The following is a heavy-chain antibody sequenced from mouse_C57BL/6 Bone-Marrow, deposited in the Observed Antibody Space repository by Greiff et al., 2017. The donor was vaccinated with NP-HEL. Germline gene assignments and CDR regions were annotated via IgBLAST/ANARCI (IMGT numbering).Heavy chain of an antibody. CDR2: IWSGGST. CDR1: GFSLTSYG. Sequence: VQLQQSGPGLVQPSQSLSITCTVSGFSLTSYGVHWVRQSPGKGLEWLGVIWSGGSTDYNAAFISRLSISKDNSKSQVFFKMNSMQADDTAIYYCARKGGNYKGWYFDVWGTGTTVTVSS. CDR3: ARKGGNYKGWYFDV. V-gene: IGHV2-2*01. J-gene: IGHJ1*03. D-gene: IGHD2-1*01.